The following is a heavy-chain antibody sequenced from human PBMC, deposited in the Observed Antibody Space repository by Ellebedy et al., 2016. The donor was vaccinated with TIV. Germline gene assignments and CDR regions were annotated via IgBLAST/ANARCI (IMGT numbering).Heavy chain of an antibody. Sequence: SQTLSLTXXISGDSVSSNSAAWNWIRQSPSRGLEWLGRTYYRSKWYNDYAVSVKSRITINPDTSKNQFSLQLNSVTPEDTAVYYCARAPRGVYCSGSSCYLSLDYWGQGTLVTVSS. CDR3: ARAPRGVYCSGSSCYLSLDY. J-gene: IGHJ4*02. CDR1: GDSVSSNSAA. V-gene: IGHV6-1*01. D-gene: IGHD2-15*01. CDR2: TYYRSKWYN.